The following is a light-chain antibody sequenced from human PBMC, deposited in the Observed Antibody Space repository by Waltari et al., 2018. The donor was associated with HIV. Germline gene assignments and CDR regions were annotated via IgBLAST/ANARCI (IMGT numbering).Light chain of an antibody. CDR1: SSTIRRNT. Sequence: QSVLTQPPSASGTPGQRVTISCSGSSSTIRRNTVTWYQQLPGTAPKRLIYSNNQRPSGLPDRFSGSKSGTSASLAISGLQSEDEADYYCAAWDDSLNGWVFGGGTKLTVL. CDR3: AAWDDSLNGWV. CDR2: SNN. J-gene: IGLJ3*02. V-gene: IGLV1-44*01.